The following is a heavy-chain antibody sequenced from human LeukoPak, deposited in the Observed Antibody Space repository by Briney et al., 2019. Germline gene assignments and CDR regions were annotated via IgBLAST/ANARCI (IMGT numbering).Heavy chain of an antibody. J-gene: IGHJ5*02. V-gene: IGHV4-34*01. CDR2: IYYSGST. Sequence: SETLSLTCAVYGGSFSGYYWSWIRQPPGKGLEWIGSIYYSGSTYYNPSLMSRVTISVDTSKNRFSLKLSSVTAADTAVYYCARDSRQQQLVNWFDPWGQGTLVTVSS. CDR1: GGSFSGYY. CDR3: ARDSRQQQLVNWFDP. D-gene: IGHD6-13*01.